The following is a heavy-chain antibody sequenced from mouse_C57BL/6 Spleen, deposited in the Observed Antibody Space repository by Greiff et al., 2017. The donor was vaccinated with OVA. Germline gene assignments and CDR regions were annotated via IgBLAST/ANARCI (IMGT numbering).Heavy chain of an antibody. CDR1: GFTFSDYG. J-gene: IGHJ1*03. CDR2: ISSGSSTI. CDR3: ARDYDYDDWYFEV. V-gene: IGHV5-17*01. Sequence: EVQVVESGGGLVKPGGSLKLSCAASGFTFSDYGMHWVRQAPEKGLEWVAYISSGSSTIYYADTVKGRFTISRDNAKNTLFLQMTSLRSEDTARYYCARDYDYDDWYFEVWGTGTTVTVSS. D-gene: IGHD2-4*01.